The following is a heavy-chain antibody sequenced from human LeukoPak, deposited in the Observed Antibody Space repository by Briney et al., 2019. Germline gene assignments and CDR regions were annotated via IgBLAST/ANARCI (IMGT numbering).Heavy chain of an antibody. CDR1: GFTFSSYS. Sequence: PGGSLRLSCAASGFTFSSYSMNWVRQAPGKGLEWISYISSSGGTTYYADSVKGRFTISRDNAKNSLYLHMNSLRAEDTAVYYCARFAIYCGGDCYSPHSFDPWGQGTLVTVSS. V-gene: IGHV3-48*04. J-gene: IGHJ5*02. D-gene: IGHD2-21*02. CDR2: ISSSGGTT. CDR3: ARFAIYCGGDCYSPHSFDP.